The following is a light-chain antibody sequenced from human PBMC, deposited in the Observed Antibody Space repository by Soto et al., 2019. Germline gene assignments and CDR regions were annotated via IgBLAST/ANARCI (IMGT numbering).Light chain of an antibody. CDR3: QQHGNRHEYS. Sequence: ETVVTQSPVTLSGSPGDGATLSCRASQSVGCNLAWYQQKPGQAPRPLIYSASTIITGSPARFSGSGSGTEYTLTITSMQYDDFSVYYCQQHGNRHEYSFGQGTKLQIK. CDR1: QSVGCN. J-gene: IGKJ2*03. CDR2: SAS. V-gene: IGKV3-15*01.